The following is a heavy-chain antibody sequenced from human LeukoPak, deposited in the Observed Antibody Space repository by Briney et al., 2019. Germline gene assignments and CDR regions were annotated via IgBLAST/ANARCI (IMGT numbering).Heavy chain of an antibody. CDR1: GFTFDDYA. CDR3: AKDSKWNYPYNYFDY. D-gene: IGHD1-7*01. CDR2: ISWNSGSI. J-gene: IGHJ4*02. Sequence: GGSLRLSCAASGFTFDDYAMHWVRQAPGKGLEWVSGISWNSGSIGYADSVKGRFTISRDSAKNSLYLQMNSLRAEDTALYYCAKDSKWNYPYNYFDYWGQGTLVTVSS. V-gene: IGHV3-9*01.